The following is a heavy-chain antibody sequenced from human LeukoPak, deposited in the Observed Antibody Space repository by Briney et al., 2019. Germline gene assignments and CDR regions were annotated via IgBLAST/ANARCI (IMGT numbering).Heavy chain of an antibody. J-gene: IGHJ4*02. D-gene: IGHD6-19*01. Sequence: GGSLRLSCAASGFTFSTSAMNWVRQAPGKGLEWVSSISSSSSYIYYADSVKGRFTISRDNAKNSLYLQMNSLRAEDTAVYYCANLNGAVAGTSFRLDYWGQGTLVTVSS. V-gene: IGHV3-21*01. CDR3: ANLNGAVAGTSFRLDY. CDR2: ISSSSSYI. CDR1: GFTFSTSA.